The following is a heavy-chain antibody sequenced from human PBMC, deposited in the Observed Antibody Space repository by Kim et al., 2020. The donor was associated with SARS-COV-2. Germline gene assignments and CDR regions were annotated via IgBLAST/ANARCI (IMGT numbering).Heavy chain of an antibody. Sequence: GGSLRLSCAASGFTFSSYTMIWVRQAPEKGLEWVSTISDDATGNTHYADSVKGRFTISRDSSKNTVYLQMNGLRAEDTAVYYCATWLLGHFDSWGRGTQVTVSS. D-gene: IGHD5-12*01. CDR3: ATWLLGHFDS. V-gene: IGHV3-23*01. J-gene: IGHJ4*02. CDR2: ISDDATGNT. CDR1: GFTFSSYT.